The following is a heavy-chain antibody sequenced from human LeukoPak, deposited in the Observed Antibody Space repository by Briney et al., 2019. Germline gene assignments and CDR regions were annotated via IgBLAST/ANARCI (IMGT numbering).Heavy chain of an antibody. CDR3: ARYRAFDI. J-gene: IGHJ3*02. V-gene: IGHV3-7*01. Sequence: GGPLRLSCAGSGFTFSSYWMSWVRQAPGKGLEWVANIKQDGSEKYYVDSVKGRFTISRDNAKNSLFLQMNSLRVEDTAVYYCARYRAFDIWGQGTMVTVSS. CDR2: IKQDGSEK. CDR1: GFTFSSYW.